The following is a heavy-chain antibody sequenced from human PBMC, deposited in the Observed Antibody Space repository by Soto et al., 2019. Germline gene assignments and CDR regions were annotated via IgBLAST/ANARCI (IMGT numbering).Heavy chain of an antibody. CDR1: GFAFSSNW. V-gene: IGHV3-74*01. CDR3: AAPPNVAVADPLEH. Sequence: GGSLRLSCAASGFAFSSNWMHWVRQPPGKGLEWISQINNDGCRTAFGDSVKGRFTISRDNAKNTVYLQMNRLTEEYSSVYYCAAPPNVAVADPLEHWGQGTLVTVSS. D-gene: IGHD6-19*01. CDR2: INNDGCRT. J-gene: IGHJ1*01.